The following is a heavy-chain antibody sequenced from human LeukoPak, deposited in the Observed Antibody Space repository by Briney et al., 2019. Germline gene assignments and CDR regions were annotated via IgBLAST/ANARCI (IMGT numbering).Heavy chain of an antibody. CDR3: ARGRSYSSSSLVWDWFDP. J-gene: IGHJ5*02. CDR1: GYTFTGYY. D-gene: IGHD6-13*01. Sequence: ASVKVSCKASGYTFTGYYMHWVRQAPGQGLEWMGWINPNSGGTNYAQKLQGRVTMTRDTSISTAYMELSRLRSDDTAVYYCARGRSYSSSSLVWDWFDPWGQGTLVTVSS. V-gene: IGHV1-2*02. CDR2: INPNSGGT.